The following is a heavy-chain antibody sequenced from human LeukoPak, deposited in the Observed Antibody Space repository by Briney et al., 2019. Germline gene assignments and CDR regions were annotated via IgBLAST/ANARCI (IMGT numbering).Heavy chain of an antibody. CDR3: ARVRYSDSSVLTRKRSYYFDY. D-gene: IGHD3-22*01. Sequence: LSETLSLTCTVSGGSISSYYWSWIRQPAGKGLESIGHISTSGSTNYNPSLKSRVTMSVDTSKNQFSLKLSSVTAADTAVYYCARVRYSDSSVLTRKRSYYFDYWGQGTLVTVSS. CDR1: GGSISSYY. CDR2: ISTSGST. V-gene: IGHV4-4*07. J-gene: IGHJ4*02.